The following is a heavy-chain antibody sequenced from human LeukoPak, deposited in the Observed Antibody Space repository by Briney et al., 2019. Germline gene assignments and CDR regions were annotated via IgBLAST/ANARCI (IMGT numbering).Heavy chain of an antibody. V-gene: IGHV3-33*01. CDR3: ARALGGPYYGSGCYYGVDY. CDR2: IWYDGSNK. CDR1: GFTFSSYG. J-gene: IGHJ4*02. Sequence: GRSLRLSCAASGFTFSSYGMHWVRQAPGKGLEWVAVIWYDGSNKYYADSVKGRFTISRDNSKNTLYLQMNSLRAEDTAVYYCARALGGPYYGSGCYYGVDYWGQGTLVTVSS. D-gene: IGHD3-10*01.